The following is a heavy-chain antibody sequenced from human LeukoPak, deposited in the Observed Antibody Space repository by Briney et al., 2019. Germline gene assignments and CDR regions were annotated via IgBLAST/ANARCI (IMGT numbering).Heavy chain of an antibody. V-gene: IGHV3-30*02. D-gene: IGHD3-3*01. CDR3: AKSAVRGVPVLGN. J-gene: IGHJ4*02. CDR1: GFTFSSYW. Sequence: PGGSLRLSCAASGFTFSSYWMSWVRQAPGKGLEWVAFLRYDGSNKFYADSVKGRFTISRDNSKNTLYLQINSLRAEGTAVYYCAKSAVRGVPVLGNWGQGTLVTVSS. CDR2: LRYDGSNK.